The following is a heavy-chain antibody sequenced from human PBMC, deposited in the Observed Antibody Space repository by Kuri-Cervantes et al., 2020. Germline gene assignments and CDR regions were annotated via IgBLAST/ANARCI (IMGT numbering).Heavy chain of an antibody. CDR3: ARVREFGDFEY. CDR2: ISSSGSTI. V-gene: IGHV3-11*01. Sequence: GESLKISCAASGFTFSDYYMSWIRQAPGKGLEWVSYISSSGSTIYYADSVKGRFTISRDNSKNSLFLQMNSLRPEDTAVYYCARVREFGDFEYWGQGTLDTVSS. CDR1: GFTFSDYY. D-gene: IGHD3-10*01. J-gene: IGHJ4*02.